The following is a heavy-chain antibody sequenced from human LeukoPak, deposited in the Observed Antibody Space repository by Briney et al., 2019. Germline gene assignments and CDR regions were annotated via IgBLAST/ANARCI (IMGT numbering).Heavy chain of an antibody. CDR1: GFSLTSSA. J-gene: IGHJ4*02. CDR2: INSVSNHI. D-gene: IGHD3-9*01. V-gene: IGHV3-21*01. Sequence: GGSLRLSCAASGFSLTSSAMNWVRQAPGKGLEWVSSINSVSNHIYYANSVRGRFTISRDNAKNSLYLQMSSLTAEDTAVYYCTRDPTYYLRYGYFDFWGQGVLVTVSS. CDR3: TRDPTYYLRYGYFDF.